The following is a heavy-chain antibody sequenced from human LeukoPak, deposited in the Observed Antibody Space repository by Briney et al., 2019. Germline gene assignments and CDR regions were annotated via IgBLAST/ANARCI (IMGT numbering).Heavy chain of an antibody. J-gene: IGHJ6*02. CDR1: GFTFSSYA. CDR2: ISYDGSNK. CDR3: ARVLDYYYGMDV. Sequence: PGRSLRLSCAASGFTFSSYAMHWVRQAPGKGLEWVAVISYDGSNKYYADSVKGRFTISRDNSKNTLYLQMNSLRAEDAAVYYCARVLDYYYGMDVWGQGTTVTVS. V-gene: IGHV3-30-3*01.